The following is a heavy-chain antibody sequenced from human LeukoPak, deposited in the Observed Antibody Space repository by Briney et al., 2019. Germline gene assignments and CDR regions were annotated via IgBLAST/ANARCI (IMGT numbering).Heavy chain of an antibody. CDR3: ATASGYYDGY. Sequence: GGSLRLSCAASGFTFSSYAMSWVRQAPVKGLEWVSAISGSGGSTYYADSVKGRFTISRDNSKNTLYLQMNSLRAEDTAVYYCATASGYYDGYWGQGTLVTVSS. CDR1: GFTFSSYA. D-gene: IGHD3-22*01. CDR2: ISGSGGST. J-gene: IGHJ4*02. V-gene: IGHV3-23*01.